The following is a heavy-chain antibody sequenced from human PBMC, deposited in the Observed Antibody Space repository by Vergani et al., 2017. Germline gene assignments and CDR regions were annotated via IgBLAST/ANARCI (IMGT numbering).Heavy chain of an antibody. CDR2: IYYSGST. CDR1: GGSISSHY. D-gene: IGHD1-26*01. V-gene: IGHV4-59*08. Sequence: QVQLQESGPGLVKPSETLSLTCTVSGGSISSHYWSWIRQPPGKGLEWIGYIYYSGSTNYNPSLKSRVTISVDTSKNQFSLKLSSVTAADTAVYYCARHEEGELPPAYWGQGTLVTVSS. J-gene: IGHJ4*02. CDR3: ARHEEGELPPAY.